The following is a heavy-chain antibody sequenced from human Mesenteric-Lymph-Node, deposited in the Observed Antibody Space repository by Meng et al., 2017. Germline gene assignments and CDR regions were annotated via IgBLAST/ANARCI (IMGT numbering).Heavy chain of an antibody. CDR2: IKEDGSDK. D-gene: IGHD5-18*01. CDR1: GFPFSSYW. J-gene: IGHJ4*02. V-gene: IGHV3-7*01. Sequence: GGSLRLPVAASGFPFSSYWMSWVRQAPGKGLECMANIKEDGSDKNYVDSVKGRFTISRDNAKNSLHLQMNSLRDEDTAVYYCARGGGRGLPNWGQGTLVTVSS. CDR3: ARGGGRGLPN.